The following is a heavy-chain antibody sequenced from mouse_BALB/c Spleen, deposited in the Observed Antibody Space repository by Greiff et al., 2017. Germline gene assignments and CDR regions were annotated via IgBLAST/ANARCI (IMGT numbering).Heavy chain of an antibody. CDR1: GYAFTNYL. CDR2: INPGSGGT. V-gene: IGHV1-54*03. D-gene: IGHD2-14*01. Sequence: QVQLQQSGAELVRPGTSVKVSCKASGYAFTNYLIEWVKQRPGQGLEWIGVINPGSGGTNYNEKFKGKATLTADKSSSTAYMQLSSLTSDDSAVYFCARSPHYRDDYYAMDYWGQGTSVTVSS. J-gene: IGHJ4*01. CDR3: ARSPHYRDDYYAMDY.